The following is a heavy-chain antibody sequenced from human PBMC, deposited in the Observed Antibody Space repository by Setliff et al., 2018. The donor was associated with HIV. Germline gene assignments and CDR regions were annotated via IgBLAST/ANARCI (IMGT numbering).Heavy chain of an antibody. D-gene: IGHD5-12*01. CDR3: TTYSGYTDGPVEKYFDY. Sequence: NPSETLSLTCSVSGGPISSNNYYWGWIRQAPGKGPEWIARIKSKRDGGTRDYAAPVKGRFTISRDDSKNTLYLQMNSLKPEDTAVYYCTTYSGYTDGPVEKYFDYWGQGALVTVSS. CDR2: IKSKRDGGTR. V-gene: IGHV3-15*01. J-gene: IGHJ4*02. CDR1: GGPISSNNYY.